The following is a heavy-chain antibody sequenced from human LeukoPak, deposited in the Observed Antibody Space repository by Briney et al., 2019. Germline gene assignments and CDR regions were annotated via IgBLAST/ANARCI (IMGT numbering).Heavy chain of an antibody. CDR2: IYGGGTT. CDR3: ASLEGGPSDGR. Sequence: GGSLRLSCEVSGFPVRSRYMTWVRQPPGKGLECVAVIYGGGTTYHIDSVEGRFTISRDISKSTMYLEMNNLRVEDTAIYYCASLEGGPSDGRWGQGTLVTVSS. J-gene: IGHJ4*02. V-gene: IGHV3-53*01. D-gene: IGHD3-3*01. CDR1: GFPVRSRY.